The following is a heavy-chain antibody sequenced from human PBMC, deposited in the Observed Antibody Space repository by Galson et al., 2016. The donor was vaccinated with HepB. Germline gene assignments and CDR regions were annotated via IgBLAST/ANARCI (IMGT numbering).Heavy chain of an antibody. V-gene: IGHV1-69*13. CDR3: AMVSPTLGWFDP. D-gene: IGHD2-15*01. CDR2: IIPIFGTT. CDR1: RGTFSRNA. Sequence: SVKVSCKASRGTFSRNAISWVRQAPGQGLEWMGGIIPIFGTTNYAQKFQGRVTITADESTSTAYMELTSLRSEDTAVYYCAMVSPTLGWFDPWGQGTLVTVSS. J-gene: IGHJ5*02.